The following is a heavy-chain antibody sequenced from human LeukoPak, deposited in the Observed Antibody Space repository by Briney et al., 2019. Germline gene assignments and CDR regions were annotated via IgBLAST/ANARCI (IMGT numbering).Heavy chain of an antibody. D-gene: IGHD3-3*01. J-gene: IGHJ6*03. CDR1: GFTFSSYG. CDR2: IWYDGSNK. Sequence: PGGSLRLSCAASGFTFSSYGMHWVRQAPGKGLEWVAVIWYDGSNKYYADSVKGRFTISRDNSKNTLYLQMNSLRAEDTAVYYCAKVGKGIFGVVTDYYYYYMDVWGKGTTVTVSS. V-gene: IGHV3-30*02. CDR3: AKVGKGIFGVVTDYYYYYMDV.